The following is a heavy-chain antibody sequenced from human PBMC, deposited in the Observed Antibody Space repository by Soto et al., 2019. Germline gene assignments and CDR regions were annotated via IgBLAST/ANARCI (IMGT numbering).Heavy chain of an antibody. Sequence: QVQLQESGPGLVKPSGTLSLTCAVSGGSISSSNWWSWVRQPPGKGLEWIGEIYHSESTNYNPSLKRRVIISVDKSNNQFSLRLSSVTAADTAVYYCARGRDSSGWYGEWFDPWGQGTLVTVSS. CDR2: IYHSEST. CDR1: GGSISSSNW. CDR3: ARGRDSSGWYGEWFDP. V-gene: IGHV4-4*02. D-gene: IGHD6-19*01. J-gene: IGHJ5*02.